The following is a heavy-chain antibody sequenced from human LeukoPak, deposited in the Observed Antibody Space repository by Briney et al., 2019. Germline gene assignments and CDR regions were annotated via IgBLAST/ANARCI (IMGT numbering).Heavy chain of an antibody. V-gene: IGHV3-48*04. CDR2: ISSSSSAI. D-gene: IGHD3-10*01. CDR3: ARVTYYYGSGSFDY. CDR1: GFTFSSHS. Sequence: GGSLRLSCAASGFTFSSHSMNWVRQAPGKGLEWVSYISSSSSAIYYADSVKGRFTISRDNAKNSLYLQMSSLRAEDTALYYCARVTYYYGSGSFDYWGQGTLVTVSS. J-gene: IGHJ4*02.